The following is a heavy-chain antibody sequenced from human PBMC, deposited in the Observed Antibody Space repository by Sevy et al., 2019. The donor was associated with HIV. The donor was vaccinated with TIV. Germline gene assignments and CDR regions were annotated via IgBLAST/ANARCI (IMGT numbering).Heavy chain of an antibody. CDR2: IYYNGHI. D-gene: IGHD1-26*01. Sequence: SETLSLTCTVSGGSITSFYWNWIRQPPGKGLEWIANIYYNGHINYNPSLKSRVTLSLDMSKNQFSLRLSSVTAADTAMYYCAGENAWGRGYSWGQGTLVTVSS. CDR1: GGSITSFY. CDR3: AGENAWGRGYS. V-gene: IGHV4-59*08. J-gene: IGHJ4*02.